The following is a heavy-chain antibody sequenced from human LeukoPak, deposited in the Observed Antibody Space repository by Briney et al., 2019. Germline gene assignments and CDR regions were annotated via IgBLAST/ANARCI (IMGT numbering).Heavy chain of an antibody. CDR1: GYSISSGYY. D-gene: IGHD3-22*01. CDR2: IYHSGNT. Sequence: SETLSLTCTVSGYSISSGYYWGWIRQPPGKRLEWIGSIYHSGNTYYNPSLKSRVTISVDKSKNQFSLKLSSVSAADTAVYYCARDRYYYDSSGYYAWFDPWGQGTLVTVSS. J-gene: IGHJ5*02. V-gene: IGHV4-38-2*02. CDR3: ARDRYYYDSSGYYAWFDP.